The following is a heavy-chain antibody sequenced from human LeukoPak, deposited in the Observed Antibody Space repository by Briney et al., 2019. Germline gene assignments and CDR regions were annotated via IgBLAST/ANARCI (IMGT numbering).Heavy chain of an antibody. Sequence: GGTLRLSCAASGFTFSSYGMSWVRQAPGKGLEWVSAISGSGGSTYYADSVKGRFTISRDNSKNTLYLQMNSLRAEDTAVYYCAKDLYSYGYIHDYWGQGTLVTVSS. CDR3: AKDLYSYGYIHDY. J-gene: IGHJ4*02. V-gene: IGHV3-23*01. D-gene: IGHD5-18*01. CDR2: ISGSGGST. CDR1: GFTFSSYG.